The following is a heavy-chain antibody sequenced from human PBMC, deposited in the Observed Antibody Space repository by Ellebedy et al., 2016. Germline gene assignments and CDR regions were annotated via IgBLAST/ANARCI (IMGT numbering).Heavy chain of an antibody. J-gene: IGHJ4*02. CDR3: ARDTRREPYLGGIDY. CDR2: ISSSSSTI. CDR1: GFTFSSYS. Sequence: GESLKISCAASGFTFSSYSMNWVRQAPGKGLEWVSYISSSSSTIYYADSVKGRFTISRDNAKNSLYLQMNSLRAEDTAVYYCARDTRREPYLGGIDYWGQGTLVTVSS. D-gene: IGHD1-26*01. V-gene: IGHV3-48*01.